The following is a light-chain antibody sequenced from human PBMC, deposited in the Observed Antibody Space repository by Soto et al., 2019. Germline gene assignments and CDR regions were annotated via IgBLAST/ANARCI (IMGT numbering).Light chain of an antibody. CDR2: GAS. CDR1: QIISSTY. J-gene: IGKJ5*01. CDR3: QQYGSSHT. Sequence: DIVLTQSPGTLSLSPGERATLSCRASQIISSTYLGWYQQKPGQAPRLLIYGASSRATGIPDRFSGSGSGTDFTLTISRLEPEDFAVYYCQQYGSSHTFGQGTRLEIK. V-gene: IGKV3-20*01.